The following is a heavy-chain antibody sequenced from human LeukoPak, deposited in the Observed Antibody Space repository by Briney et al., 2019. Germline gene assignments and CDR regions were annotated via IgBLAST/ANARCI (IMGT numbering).Heavy chain of an antibody. CDR2: IHPSGGDT. CDR1: GYTFTSYH. CDR3: AIDPSGGPLDY. Sequence: GASVKVSCKASGYTFTSYHMHWVRQAPGQGLQWMGIIHPSGGDTTYAQQFQGRVTMTRDTSTRAFYMGLGSLRSDDTAGYYCAIDPSGGPLDYWGQGSLVTVSS. J-gene: IGHJ4*02. D-gene: IGHD1-26*01. V-gene: IGHV1-46*01.